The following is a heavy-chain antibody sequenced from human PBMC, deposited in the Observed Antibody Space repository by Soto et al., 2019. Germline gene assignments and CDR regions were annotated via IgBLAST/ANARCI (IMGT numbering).Heavy chain of an antibody. CDR3: ARDYGSGSYYNYYYYYGMDV. J-gene: IGHJ6*02. V-gene: IGHV1-18*01. D-gene: IGHD3-10*01. CDR2: ISAYNGNT. CDR1: GYTFTSYG. Sequence: GASVKVSCKASGYTFTSYGISWVRQAPGQGLEWMGWISAYNGNTNYAQKLQGRVTMTTDTSTSTAYMELRSLRSDDTAVYYCARDYGSGSYYNYYYYYGMDVWGQGTTVTVSS.